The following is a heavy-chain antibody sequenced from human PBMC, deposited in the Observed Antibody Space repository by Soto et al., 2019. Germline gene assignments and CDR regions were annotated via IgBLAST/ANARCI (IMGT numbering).Heavy chain of an antibody. CDR1: GGSFSGYD. CDR2: INHSGST. D-gene: IGHD4-4*01. Sequence: QVQLQQWGAGLLKPSETLSLTCAVYGGSFSGYDWSWIRQPPGKGLEWIGEINHSGSTNYNSSLKSRVTISVDSSKSQFSLKLSSVTAADAAVYYCARQAVSTGYHYYYGMDVWAQGTTVTVSS. CDR3: ARQAVSTGYHYYYGMDV. V-gene: IGHV4-34*01. J-gene: IGHJ6*02.